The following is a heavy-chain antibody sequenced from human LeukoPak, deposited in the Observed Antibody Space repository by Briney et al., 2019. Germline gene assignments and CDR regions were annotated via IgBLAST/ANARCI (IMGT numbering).Heavy chain of an antibody. CDR2: IKSKTDGGTT. J-gene: IGHJ4*02. V-gene: IGHV3-15*01. CDR1: GFTFSNAW. Sequence: GGSLRLSCAASGFTFSNAWVSWVRQAPGKGLEWVGRIKSKTDGGTTDYAEPVKGRFTISRDDSKNTLYLQMNSLKTEDTAVYYCTTGLQWELPSYWGQGTLVTVSS. CDR3: TTGLQWELPSY. D-gene: IGHD1-26*01.